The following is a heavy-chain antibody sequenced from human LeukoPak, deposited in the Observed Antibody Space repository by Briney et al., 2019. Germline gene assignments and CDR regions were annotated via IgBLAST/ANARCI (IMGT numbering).Heavy chain of an antibody. V-gene: IGHV1-18*01. CDR1: GDTFSNYA. CDR2: ISAYNGNT. J-gene: IGHJ6*03. CDR3: ARDQDMDV. Sequence: ASVKVSCKTSGDTFSNYALSWVRQAPGQGLEWMGWISAYNGNTNYAQKLQGRVTMTTDTSTSTAYMELRSLRSDDTAVYYCARDQDMDVWGKGTTVTVSS.